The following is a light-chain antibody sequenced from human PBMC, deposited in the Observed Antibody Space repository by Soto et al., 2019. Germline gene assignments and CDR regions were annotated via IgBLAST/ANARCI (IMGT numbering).Light chain of an antibody. Sequence: QSALTQPPSASGSPGQSVTISCTGTSSDVGAYNYVSWYQQHAGKAPKLVIYEVTKRSSGVLDRFSGSKSANTASLTVSGLQAEDEADYYCSSFASSNTWVFGGGTKLTVL. CDR3: SSFASSNTWV. CDR2: EVT. CDR1: SSDVGAYNY. V-gene: IGLV2-8*01. J-gene: IGLJ3*02.